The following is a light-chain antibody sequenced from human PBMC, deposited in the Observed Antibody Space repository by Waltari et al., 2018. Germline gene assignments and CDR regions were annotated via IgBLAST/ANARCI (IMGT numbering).Light chain of an antibody. J-gene: IGKJ2*01. CDR2: AES. CDR3: HQSHTVPHT. V-gene: IGKV1-39*01. CDR1: QTISTY. Sequence: DIQMTQSPSSLSASVGDSVTITCRASQTISTYLNWYQQTAGKSPKRLIYAESALQSGVPSRFRGSGSGTDFTLTITSLQPEDFATYYCHQSHTVPHTFGQGTKLEIK.